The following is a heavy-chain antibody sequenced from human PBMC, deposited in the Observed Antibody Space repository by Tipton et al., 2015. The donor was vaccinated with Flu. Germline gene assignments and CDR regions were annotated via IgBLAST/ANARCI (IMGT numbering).Heavy chain of an antibody. CDR3: ARLYYYDSSGYYYGGWFDP. D-gene: IGHD3-22*01. J-gene: IGHJ5*02. CDR2: IYYSGST. Sequence: TLSLTCTVSGGSISSYYWSWIRQPPGKGLEWIGYIYYSGSTNYNPSLKSRVTISVDTSKNRFSLKLSSVTAADTAVYYCARLYYYDSSGYYYGGWFDPWGQGTLVTVSS. V-gene: IGHV4-59*01. CDR1: GGSISSYY.